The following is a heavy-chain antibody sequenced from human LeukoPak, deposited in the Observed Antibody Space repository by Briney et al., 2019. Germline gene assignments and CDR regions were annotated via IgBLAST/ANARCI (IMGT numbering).Heavy chain of an antibody. J-gene: IGHJ6*02. CDR1: GGTFSSYA. CDR3: ARDGGYTSSWYVPGWVNNYYYGMDV. D-gene: IGHD6-13*01. V-gene: IGHV1-8*02. Sequence: ASVKVSCKASGGTFSSYAISWVRQATGQGLEWMGWMNLNSGNTGYAQKFQGRVTMTRNTSISTAYMELSSLRSEDTAVYYCARDGGYTSSWYVPGWVNNYYYGMDVWGQGTTVTVSS. CDR2: MNLNSGNT.